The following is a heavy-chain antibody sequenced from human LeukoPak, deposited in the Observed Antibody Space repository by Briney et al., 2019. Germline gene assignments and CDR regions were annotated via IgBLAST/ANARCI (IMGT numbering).Heavy chain of an antibody. Sequence: GGSLRLSCAASGFIFSDYAMNWVRQAPGKGLQWVSHIKGTSGDTYYADSVKGRFTISRDNSKNTLYLLMDSLRAEDTAVYYCAKVISSSCGIGGYWGQGTLVTVSS. D-gene: IGHD6-13*01. J-gene: IGHJ4*02. CDR1: GFIFSDYA. CDR2: IKGTSGDT. CDR3: AKVISSSCGIGGY. V-gene: IGHV3-23*01.